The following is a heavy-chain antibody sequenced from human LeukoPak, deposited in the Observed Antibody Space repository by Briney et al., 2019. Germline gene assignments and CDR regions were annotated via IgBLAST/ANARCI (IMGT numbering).Heavy chain of an antibody. CDR1: GYSISSGYY. CDR2: IYHSGST. Sequence: SETLSLTCAVSGYSISSGYYWGWIRQPPGKGLEWIGSIYHSGSTYYNPSLKSLVTISVDTSKNQFSLKLSSVTAADTAVYYCARDFSVAGTRGNWFDPWGQGTLVTVSS. J-gene: IGHJ5*02. D-gene: IGHD6-19*01. CDR3: ARDFSVAGTRGNWFDP. V-gene: IGHV4-38-2*02.